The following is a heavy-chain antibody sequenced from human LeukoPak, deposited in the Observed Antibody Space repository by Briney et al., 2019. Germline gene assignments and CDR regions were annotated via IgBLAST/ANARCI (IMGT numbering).Heavy chain of an antibody. CDR3: ARLRNTASRRRVSEAFDI. CDR2: FDPEDGET. V-gene: IGHV1-24*01. Sequence: ASVKVSCKVSGYTLTELSMHWVRQAPGKGLEWMGGFDPEDGETIYAQKFQGRVTITTDESTSTAYMELSSLRSEDTAVYYCARLRNTASRRRVSEAFDIWGQGTMVTVSS. D-gene: IGHD5-18*01. J-gene: IGHJ3*02. CDR1: GYTLTELS.